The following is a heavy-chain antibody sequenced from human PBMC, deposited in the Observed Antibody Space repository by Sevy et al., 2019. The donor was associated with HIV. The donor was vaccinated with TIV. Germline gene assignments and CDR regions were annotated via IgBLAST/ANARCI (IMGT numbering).Heavy chain of an antibody. J-gene: IGHJ4*02. CDR1: GFTFSNYA. V-gene: IGHV3-23*01. CDR2: IIGTGLST. Sequence: GGSLRLSCTASGFTFSNYAMSWVRQSPGKGLEWVSGIIGTGLSTYYADSVKGRFTISRDNSQNKIYLQMNSLRPEDTAIYYCAKIDCVNAVCYYEDXWGQGTLVTVSS. D-gene: IGHD2-8*01. CDR3: AKIDCVNAVCYYEDX.